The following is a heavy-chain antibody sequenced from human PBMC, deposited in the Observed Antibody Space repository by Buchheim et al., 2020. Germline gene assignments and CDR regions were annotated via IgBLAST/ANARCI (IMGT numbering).Heavy chain of an antibody. J-gene: IGHJ6*02. CDR3: ARDGQQLVREPDYYGMDV. D-gene: IGHD6-13*01. CDR1: GFTFSSSA. Sequence: AASGFTFSSSAMHWVRQAPGKGLEWVAAISYDGSNKYYADSVKGRFSISRDNSKNTLYLQMNSLRAEDTAVYYCARDGQQLVREPDYYGMDVWGQGTT. V-gene: IGHV3-30*04. CDR2: ISYDGSNK.